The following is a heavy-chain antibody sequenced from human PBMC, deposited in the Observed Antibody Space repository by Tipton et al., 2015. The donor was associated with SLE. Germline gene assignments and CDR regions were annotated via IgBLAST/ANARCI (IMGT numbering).Heavy chain of an antibody. CDR2: ISSSWNT. V-gene: IGHV4-31*03. CDR3: ARGFRLQGFSNYMDV. J-gene: IGHJ6*03. D-gene: IGHD4-11*01. Sequence: TLSLTCTVSGALISSRVNYWTWIRQPHGKGLEWIGDISSSWNTRYSPYPRSRLTISVDTSMNYFSLTLSSVTAADTAVYYCARGFRLQGFSNYMDVWGKGTTVTVSS. CDR1: GALISSRVNY.